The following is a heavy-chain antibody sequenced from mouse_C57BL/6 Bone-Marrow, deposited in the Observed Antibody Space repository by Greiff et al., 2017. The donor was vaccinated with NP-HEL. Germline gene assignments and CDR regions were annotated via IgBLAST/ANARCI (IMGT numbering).Heavy chain of an antibody. V-gene: IGHV5-9-1*02. CDR3: TRWGLQPFDY. CDR2: ISSGGDYI. D-gene: IGHD2-2*01. Sequence: VVESGEGLVKPGGSLKLSCAASGFTFSSYAMSWVRQTPEKRLEWVAYISSGGDYIYYADTVKGRFTISRDNARNTLYLQMSSLKSEDTAMYYCTRWGLQPFDYWGQGTTLTVSS. CDR1: GFTFSSYA. J-gene: IGHJ2*01.